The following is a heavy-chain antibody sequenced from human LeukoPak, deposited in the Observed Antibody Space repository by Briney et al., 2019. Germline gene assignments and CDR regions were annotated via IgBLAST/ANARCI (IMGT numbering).Heavy chain of an antibody. D-gene: IGHD3-10*01. CDR2: VYSDGTT. CDR3: ARDRGFD. Sequence: GGSLRLSCAASGFIVSNNYMSWVRQAPGEGLEWVSVVYSDGTTYYADSVKGRSTISRDKSKNTLSLQMNSLRVEDTAVYYCARDRGFDWGQGTLITVSA. V-gene: IGHV3-66*01. J-gene: IGHJ4*02. CDR1: GFIVSNNY.